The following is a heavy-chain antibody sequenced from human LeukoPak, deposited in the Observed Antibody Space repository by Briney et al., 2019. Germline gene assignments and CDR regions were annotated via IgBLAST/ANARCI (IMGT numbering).Heavy chain of an antibody. CDR1: GFTVSSNY. D-gene: IGHD2-15*01. V-gene: IGHV3-30*03. J-gene: IGHJ3*02. CDR2: ISYDGSNK. Sequence: GGSLRLSCAGSGFTVSSNYMSWVRQAPGKGLEWVAVISYDGSNKYYADSVKGRFTISRDNSKNTLYLQMNSLRAEDTAVYYCAREGTRAYCSGGSCYSDDAFDIWGQGTMVTVSS. CDR3: AREGTRAYCSGGSCYSDDAFDI.